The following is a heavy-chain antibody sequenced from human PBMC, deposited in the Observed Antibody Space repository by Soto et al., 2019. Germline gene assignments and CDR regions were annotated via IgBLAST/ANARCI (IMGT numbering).Heavy chain of an antibody. CDR2: IYFSGST. V-gene: IGHV4-39*01. J-gene: IGHJ5*02. Sequence: SETLSLTCTVSGGSISSSSYYWGWIRQPPGKGLEWIGSIYFSGSTYYNPSLKSRVTISVDTSKNQFSLKLSSVTAADTAVYYCARCSGDFWSGYYRVVDPWGQGTLVTVSS. D-gene: IGHD3-3*01. CDR1: GGSISSSSYY. CDR3: ARCSGDFWSGYYRVVDP.